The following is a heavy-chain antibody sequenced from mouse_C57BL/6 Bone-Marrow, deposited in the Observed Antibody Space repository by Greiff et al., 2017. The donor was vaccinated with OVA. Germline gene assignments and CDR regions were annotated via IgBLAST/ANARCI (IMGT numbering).Heavy chain of an antibody. CDR1: GYTFTSYT. CDR2: INPSSGYT. V-gene: IGHV1-4*01. D-gene: IGHD2-1*01. J-gene: IGHJ3*01. Sequence: QVQLQQSGAELARPGASVKMSCKASGYTFTSYTMHWVKQRPGQGLEWIGYINPSSGYTKYNQKFKDKATLTADKSSSTAYMQLSSLTSEDSAVXYCAREDGNCFAYWGQGTLVTVSA. CDR3: AREDGNCFAY.